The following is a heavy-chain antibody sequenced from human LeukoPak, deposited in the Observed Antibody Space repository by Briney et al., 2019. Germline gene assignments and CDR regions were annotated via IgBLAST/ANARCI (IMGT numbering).Heavy chain of an antibody. D-gene: IGHD1-26*01. J-gene: IGHJ4*02. CDR3: ARDPGIVGATTIDY. CDR1: GGTFSSYA. Sequence: SVKVSCKASGGTFSSYAISWVRQAPGQGLEWMGRIIPILGIANYAQKFQGRVTITADKSTSTAYMELRSLRSDDTAVYYCARDPGIVGATTIDYWGQGTLVTVSS. V-gene: IGHV1-69*04. CDR2: IIPILGIA.